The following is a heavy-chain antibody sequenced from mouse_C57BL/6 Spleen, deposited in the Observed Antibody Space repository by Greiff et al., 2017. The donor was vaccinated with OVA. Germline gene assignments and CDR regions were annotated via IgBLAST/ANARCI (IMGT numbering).Heavy chain of an antibody. D-gene: IGHD2-1*01. J-gene: IGHJ2*01. CDR2: IRNKANGYTT. V-gene: IGHV7-3*01. CDR3: ARYHYGNYCDY. CDR1: GFTFTDYY. Sequence: EVKLVESGGGLVQPGGSLSLSCAASGFTFTDYYMSWVRQPPGKALEWLGFIRNKANGYTTEYSASVKGRFTISRDNSQSILYLQMNALRAEDSATYYCARYHYGNYCDYWGQGTTLTVSS.